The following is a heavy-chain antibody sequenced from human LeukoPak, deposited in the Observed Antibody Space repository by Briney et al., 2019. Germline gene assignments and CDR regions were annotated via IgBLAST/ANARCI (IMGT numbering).Heavy chain of an antibody. D-gene: IGHD1-14*01. CDR3: AKSRGTYHVFDS. J-gene: IGHJ4*02. CDR1: GFTFSSYA. CDR2: ISGSGGST. Sequence: HPGGSLRLSCAASGFTFSSYAMSWVRQAPGKGLEWVSAISGSGGSTYYADSVKGRFTISRDNSKNTLYLQMNNLRAEDTAVYYCAKSRGTYHVFDSWGLGTLVTVSS. V-gene: IGHV3-23*01.